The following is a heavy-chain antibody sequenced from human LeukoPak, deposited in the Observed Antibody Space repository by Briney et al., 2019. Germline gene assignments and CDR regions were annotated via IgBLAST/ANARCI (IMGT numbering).Heavy chain of an antibody. CDR3: ARLNGDYDRANFDY. D-gene: IGHD4-17*01. CDR1: GFTFDDYA. V-gene: IGHV3-9*01. CDR2: ISWNSGSI. J-gene: IGHJ4*02. Sequence: GRSLRLSCAASGFTFDDYAMHWVRQAPGKGLEWVSGISWNSGSIGYADSVKGRFTISRDNAKNSLYLQMNSLRAEDTAVYYCARLNGDYDRANFDYWGQGTLVTVSS.